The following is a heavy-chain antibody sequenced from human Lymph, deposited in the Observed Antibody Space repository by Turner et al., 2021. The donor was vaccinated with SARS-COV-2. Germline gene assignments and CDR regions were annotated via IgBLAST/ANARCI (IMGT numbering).Heavy chain of an antibody. CDR3: SRDIPTTADYFDH. Sequence: EVQLVESGGGLVKTGGSVRLSGGAPAFTLRTYSMNWVRQSPGKRLDCISSISSSSSYICYAYSVKVRFTISRDDAKNSLYLQMNSLRSEDTAVYYGSRDIPTTADYFDHWCQVTLVTVSS. V-gene: IGHV3-21*01. CDR2: ISSSSSYI. CDR1: AFTLRTYS. D-gene: IGHD2-21*01. J-gene: IGHJ4*02.